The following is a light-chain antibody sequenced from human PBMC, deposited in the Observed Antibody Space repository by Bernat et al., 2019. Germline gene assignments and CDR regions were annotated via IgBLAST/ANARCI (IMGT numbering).Light chain of an antibody. J-gene: IGLJ1*01. V-gene: IGLV1-44*01. CDR3: AAWGASLVGYV. CDR2: RTT. CDR1: RSNIGSDD. Sequence: QSVLTQPPSASGTPGQRVTISCSGSRSNIGSDDVNWYQQLPGTAPKLLIYRTTRWPSGVPDRFSGSKSGTSASLAIIGLQSEDEAHYYCAAWGASLVGYVFGTGTQVTVL.